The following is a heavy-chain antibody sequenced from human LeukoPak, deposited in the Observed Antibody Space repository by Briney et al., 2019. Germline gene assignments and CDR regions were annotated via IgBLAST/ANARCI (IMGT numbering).Heavy chain of an antibody. V-gene: IGHV4-31*03. CDR3: ARVDIAAAGTGQFDY. CDR2: IYYSGST. J-gene: IGHJ4*02. D-gene: IGHD6-13*01. Sequence: SQTLSLTCTVSGGSISSGGYYWRWIRQHPGKGLEWIGDIYYSGSTYYNPSLKSRVTISVDTSKNQFSLKLSSVTAADTAVYYCARVDIAAAGTGQFDYWGQGTLVTVSS. CDR1: GGSISSGGYY.